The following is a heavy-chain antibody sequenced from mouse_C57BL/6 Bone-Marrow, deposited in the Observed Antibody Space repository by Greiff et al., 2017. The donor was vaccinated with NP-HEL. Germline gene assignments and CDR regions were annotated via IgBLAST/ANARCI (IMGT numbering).Heavy chain of an antibody. V-gene: IGHV1-54*01. CDR1: GYAFTNYL. Sequence: VQVVESGAELVRPGTSVKVSCKASGYAFTNYLIEWVKQRPGQGLEWIGVINPGSGGTNYNEKFKGKATLTADKSSSTAYMQLSSLTSEDSAVYFCARLHYYGSREDYFDYWGQGTTLTVSS. CDR2: INPGSGGT. D-gene: IGHD1-1*01. CDR3: ARLHYYGSREDYFDY. J-gene: IGHJ2*01.